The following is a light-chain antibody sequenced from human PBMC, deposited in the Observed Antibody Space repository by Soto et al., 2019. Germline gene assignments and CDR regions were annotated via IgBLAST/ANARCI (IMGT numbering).Light chain of an antibody. J-gene: IGKJ1*01. V-gene: IGKV3-15*01. Sequence: EIVMTQSPATLSVSPGERATLSCRASQSVSSNLAWYQQKPGQAPRLLIYGASTRATGIAARFSGSGSGTEFTLTISSLQSEDFAVSYCQHYDNWLPWTFGQGTKLEIK. CDR3: QHYDNWLPWT. CDR2: GAS. CDR1: QSVSSN.